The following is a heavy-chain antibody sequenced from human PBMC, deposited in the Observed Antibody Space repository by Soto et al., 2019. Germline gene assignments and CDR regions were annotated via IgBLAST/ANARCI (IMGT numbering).Heavy chain of an antibody. J-gene: IGHJ6*02. CDR3: ARHRRDTAFNV. CDR1: GYSYNIYC. CDR2: IYPGDSET. Sequence: PGEYLKISCKGAGYSYNIYCIGWVRQMPWKGLEWMGIIYPGDSETRYNPSFQGQVTISVDKSVSTAYLQWSSLQASDTAIYYCARHRRDTAFNVWGQGTTVTVSS. V-gene: IGHV5-51*01. D-gene: IGHD5-18*01.